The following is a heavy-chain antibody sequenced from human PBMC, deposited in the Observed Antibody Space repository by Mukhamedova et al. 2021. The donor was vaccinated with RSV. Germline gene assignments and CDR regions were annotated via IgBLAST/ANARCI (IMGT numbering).Heavy chain of an antibody. J-gene: IGHJ4*02. V-gene: IGHV3-21*01. Sequence: VKGRFTISRDNAKNSLFLQMNSLTADDTAVYYCVRDRETGNADYYFDSWGQGTLVTVSS. D-gene: IGHD3-9*01. CDR3: VRDRETGNADYYFDS.